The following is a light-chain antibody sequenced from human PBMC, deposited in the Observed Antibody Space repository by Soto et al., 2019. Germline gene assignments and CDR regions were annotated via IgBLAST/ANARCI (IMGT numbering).Light chain of an antibody. Sequence: DIQMTQSPSSLSASVGYRVTITCRASQSVSNYLNWFQHKPGRAPKLLIHTASTLRSGVPSRFSGSGSGTDFTLTISSLQREDFATYYCQQSNTTPYTFGQGTRLEIK. J-gene: IGKJ5*01. V-gene: IGKV1-39*01. CDR1: QSVSNY. CDR2: TAS. CDR3: QQSNTTPYT.